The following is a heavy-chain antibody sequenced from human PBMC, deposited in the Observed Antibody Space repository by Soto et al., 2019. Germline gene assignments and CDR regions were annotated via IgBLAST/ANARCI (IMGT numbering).Heavy chain of an antibody. Sequence: GWYLRLSCAASGFTFSSYSINWVRQAPGKGLEWVSSISSSGDYIYYADSVRGRFTISRDNAKNSLSLQMNSLRAEDTAVYYCARGCTNGVCYATPYFYYGMDVCGQGTTVTVSS. CDR1: GFTFSSYS. V-gene: IGHV3-21*01. D-gene: IGHD2-8*01. J-gene: IGHJ6*02. CDR3: ARGCTNGVCYATPYFYYGMDV. CDR2: ISSSGDYI.